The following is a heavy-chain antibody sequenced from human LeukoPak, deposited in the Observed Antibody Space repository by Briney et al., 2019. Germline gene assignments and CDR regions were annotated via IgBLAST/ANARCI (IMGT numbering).Heavy chain of an antibody. D-gene: IGHD4-23*01. CDR3: AKETHGPPHIYGGNSHFDY. V-gene: IGHV3-23*01. CDR2: ISGSGGST. J-gene: IGHJ4*02. CDR1: GFTFSSYG. Sequence: PGGSLRLSCAASGFTFSSYGMHWVRQAPGKGLEWVSAISGSGGSTYYADSVKGRFTISRDNSKNTLYLQMNSLRAEDTAVYYCAKETHGPPHIYGGNSHFDYWGQGTLVTVSS.